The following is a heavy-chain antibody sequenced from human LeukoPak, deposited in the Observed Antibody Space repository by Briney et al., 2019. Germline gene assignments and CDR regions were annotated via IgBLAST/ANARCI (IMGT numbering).Heavy chain of an antibody. Sequence: SETLSLTCAVYGGSFSGYYWSWIRQPPGKGLEWIGEINRSGSTNYNPSLKSRVTISVDTSKNQFSLKLSSVTAADTAVYYCARRILPHALDYWGQGTLVTVSS. D-gene: IGHD1-14*01. CDR2: INRSGST. CDR1: GGSFSGYY. CDR3: ARRILPHALDY. V-gene: IGHV4-34*01. J-gene: IGHJ4*02.